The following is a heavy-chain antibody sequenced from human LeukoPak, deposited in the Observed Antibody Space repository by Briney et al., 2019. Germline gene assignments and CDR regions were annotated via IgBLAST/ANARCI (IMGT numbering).Heavy chain of an antibody. J-gene: IGHJ4*02. D-gene: IGHD2-2*01. CDR2: VTGSSRYT. CDR1: GFNFSNYA. Sequence: GGSLRLSCAASGFNFSNYAMTWVRQAPGKGLEWFSVVTGSSRYTYYADSVKGRFTISRDNSKNILYLEMNSLRVEDTAIYYCAKDRSSSTSCSNYWGRGTLVTVSS. CDR3: AKDRSSSTSCSNY. V-gene: IGHV3-23*01.